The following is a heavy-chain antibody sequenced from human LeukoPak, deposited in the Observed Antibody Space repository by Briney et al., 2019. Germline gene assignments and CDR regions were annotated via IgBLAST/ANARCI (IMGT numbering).Heavy chain of an antibody. CDR1: GGSISSSSYY. CDR3: ASVKGGPLIAAAASDAFDI. J-gene: IGHJ3*02. CDR2: IYYSGST. V-gene: IGHV4-61*01. Sequence: PSETLSLTCTVSGGSISSSSYYWSWIRQPPGKGLEWIGYIYYSGSTNYNPSLKSRVTRSVDTSKNQFSLKLSSVTAADTAVYYCASVKGGPLIAAAASDAFDIWGQGTMVTVSS. D-gene: IGHD6-13*01.